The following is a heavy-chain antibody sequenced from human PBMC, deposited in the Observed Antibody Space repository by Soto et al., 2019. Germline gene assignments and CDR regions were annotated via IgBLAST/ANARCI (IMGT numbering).Heavy chain of an antibody. J-gene: IGHJ4*02. D-gene: IGHD3-10*01. CDR3: VRGRYGSEIH. CDR2: LYNGGAT. Sequence: EVRLVESGGGLVQPGGSRRLSCEAFGSFVIRNYRPWVRQAPGKGLEWVSLLYNGGATHYAPSVKGRFTISSHSSQNTMFLQMNSLRTEDAATYYCVRGRYGSEIHWGQGTKVTVSP. CDR1: GSFVIRNY. V-gene: IGHV3-53*04.